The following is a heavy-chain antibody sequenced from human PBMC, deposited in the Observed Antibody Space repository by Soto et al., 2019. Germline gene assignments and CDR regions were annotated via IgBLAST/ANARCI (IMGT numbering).Heavy chain of an antibody. CDR3: ARGFNCGQDALDI. CDR1: GYTFTDYF. J-gene: IGHJ3*02. CDR2: INPNTGAT. D-gene: IGHD1-1*01. Sequence: QVQLVQSGAEVKKPGASVKVSCKASGYTFTDYFIHWVRQAPGQGLEWMGWINPNTGATIYAQKFQAWVTMTRDTSINTAYLDLSSLGSDDSASYYCARGFNCGQDALDIWGPGTMVSVAA. V-gene: IGHV1-2*04.